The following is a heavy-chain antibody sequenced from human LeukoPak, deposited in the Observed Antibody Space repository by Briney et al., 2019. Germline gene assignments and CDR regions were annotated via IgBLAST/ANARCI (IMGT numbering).Heavy chain of an antibody. CDR3: ARLLYSSSHGMDV. CDR1: GGSISTSSYY. CDR2: IYYSGST. V-gene: IGHV4-39*01. J-gene: IGHJ6*02. D-gene: IGHD6-6*01. Sequence: SETLSLTCTVSGGSISTSSYYWGWIRQPPGKGLEWIGIIYYSGSTYYNPSLKSRVTISVDTSKNQFSLNLGSVTAADTAVYYCARLLYSSSHGMDVWGQGTTVTVSS.